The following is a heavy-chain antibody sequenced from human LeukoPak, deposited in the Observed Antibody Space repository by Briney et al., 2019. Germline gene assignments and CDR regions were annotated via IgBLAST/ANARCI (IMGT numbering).Heavy chain of an antibody. CDR3: AKIPLGSHYVDFDY. J-gene: IGHJ4*02. V-gene: IGHV3-23*01. Sequence: GGSLRLSCAASGFTFSTYAMSWGCEGLGKGREWGSGVSGSGGSTYYADSVKGRFTISRDNSQNTLYLQMNSLRGEDTAVYYCAKIPLGSHYVDFDYWGQGTLVTVSS. D-gene: IGHD3-10*01. CDR2: VSGSGGST. CDR1: GFTFSTYA.